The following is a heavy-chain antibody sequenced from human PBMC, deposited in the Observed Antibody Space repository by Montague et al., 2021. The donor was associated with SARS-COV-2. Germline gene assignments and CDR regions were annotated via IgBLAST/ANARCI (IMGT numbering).Heavy chain of an antibody. CDR1: GSSVSSRSYY. CDR3: ARRGDYGGPRFDY. D-gene: IGHD4-23*01. CDR2: IYYSGST. Sequence: SETLSLTCTVSGSSVSSRSYYWGWIRQPPGKGLEWIGSIYYSGSTHYNPSLKSRVTISVDTSKNQFSLKLSSVTAADTAVYYCARRGDYGGPRFDYWGQGTLVPVSS. J-gene: IGHJ4*02. V-gene: IGHV4-39*01.